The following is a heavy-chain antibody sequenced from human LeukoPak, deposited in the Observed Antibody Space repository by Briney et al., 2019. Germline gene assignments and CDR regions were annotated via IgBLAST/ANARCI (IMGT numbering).Heavy chain of an antibody. CDR3: ARESTSHDAFDI. CDR1: GFTVSSNY. J-gene: IGHJ3*02. D-gene: IGHD5-24*01. CDR2: IYSGGST. V-gene: IGHV3-66*01. Sequence: PGGSLRLSCAASGFTVSSNYMSWVRQAPGQGLEWVSVIYSGGSTYYADSVKGRFIISRDNSKNTLYLQMNSLRAEATAVYYCARESTSHDAFDIWGQGTMVTVSS.